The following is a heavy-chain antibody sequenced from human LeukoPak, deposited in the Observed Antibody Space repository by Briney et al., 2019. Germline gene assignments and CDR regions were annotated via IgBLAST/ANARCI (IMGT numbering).Heavy chain of an antibody. CDR3: ARGEAYCSSTSCRAFDI. J-gene: IGHJ3*02. Sequence: GGSLRLSCAASGFTFSDYYMSWIRQAPGKGLEWVANIKQDGSEKYYVDSVKGRSTISRDNAKNSLYLQMNSLRAEDTAVYYCARGEAYCSSTSCRAFDIWGQGTMVTVSS. V-gene: IGHV3-7*03. CDR1: GFTFSDYY. D-gene: IGHD2-2*01. CDR2: IKQDGSEK.